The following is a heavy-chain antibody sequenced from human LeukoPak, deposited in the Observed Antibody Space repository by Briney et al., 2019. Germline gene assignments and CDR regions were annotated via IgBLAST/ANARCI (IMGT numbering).Heavy chain of an antibody. Sequence: NPSETLFLTCSFSGGSISNYYWSWVRQPPGKGLEWIGYIYYSGSTDYNPSLKSRVTISIDTSKNHFSLRLSSVTAADTASYYCARGYAYGPNYYFDYWGQGTLVTVSS. J-gene: IGHJ4*02. CDR3: ARGYAYGPNYYFDY. CDR2: IYYSGST. D-gene: IGHD5-18*01. CDR1: GGSISNYY. V-gene: IGHV4-59*01.